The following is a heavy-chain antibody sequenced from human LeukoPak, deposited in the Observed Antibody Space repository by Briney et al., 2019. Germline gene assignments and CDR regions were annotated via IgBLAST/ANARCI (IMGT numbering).Heavy chain of an antibody. D-gene: IGHD2-2*01. Sequence: GGSLRLSCAASGNYWMHWVRQAPGKGLGWVSHINSDGSWTSYADSVKGRFTISKDNAKNTVYLQMNNLRAEDTAVYYCVSFYETYWDRGTLVTVSS. CDR2: INSDGSWT. CDR1: GNYW. J-gene: IGHJ4*02. CDR3: VSFYETY. V-gene: IGHV3-74*01.